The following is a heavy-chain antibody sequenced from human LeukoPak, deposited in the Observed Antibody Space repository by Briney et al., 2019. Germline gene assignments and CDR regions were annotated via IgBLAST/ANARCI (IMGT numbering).Heavy chain of an antibody. Sequence: GGSLRLSCAASGFTFDDYGMSWVRQAPGKGLEWVSGINWNGGSTGYADSLKGRFTISRDNAKNSLYLQMNSLRAEDTALYHCARSGDTMVRGALSYYYYMDVWGKGTTVTISS. CDR3: ARSGDTMVRGALSYYYYMDV. J-gene: IGHJ6*03. D-gene: IGHD3-10*01. V-gene: IGHV3-20*01. CDR2: INWNGGST. CDR1: GFTFDDYG.